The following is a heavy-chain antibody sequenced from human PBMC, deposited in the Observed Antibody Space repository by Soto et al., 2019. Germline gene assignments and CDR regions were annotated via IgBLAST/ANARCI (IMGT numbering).Heavy chain of an antibody. CDR3: ARWGTTGGLDV. Sequence: QVQLVESGGGVVQPGASLRLSCVGSGFTFRSYVIHWVRQAPGKGLEWVALTSYGGSNKYYDDSVKGRFTISRDNSRNTVDLRMDSLRLEDTALYYCARWGTTGGLDVWGQGTLVSVSS. V-gene: IGHV3-30*19. CDR1: GFTFRSYV. CDR2: TSYGGSNK. J-gene: IGHJ4*02. D-gene: IGHD3-16*01.